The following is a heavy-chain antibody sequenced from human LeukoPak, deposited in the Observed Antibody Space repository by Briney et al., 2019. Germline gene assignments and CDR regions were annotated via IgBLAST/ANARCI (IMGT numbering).Heavy chain of an antibody. CDR2: INPNSGGT. CDR3: ARVAVAGKGYYYYGMDV. D-gene: IGHD6-19*01. J-gene: IGHJ6*02. CDR1: GYTFTGYY. V-gene: IGHV1-2*04. Sequence: ASVKVSCKASGYTFTGYYMHWVRQAPGQGLEWMGWINPNSGGTNYAQKFQGWVTMTRDTSISTAYMELSRLRSDDTAVYYCARVAVAGKGYYYYGMDVWGQGTTVTVSS.